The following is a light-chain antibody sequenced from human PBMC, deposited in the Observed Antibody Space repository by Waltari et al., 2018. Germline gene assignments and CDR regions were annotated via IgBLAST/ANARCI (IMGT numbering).Light chain of an antibody. CDR1: QSVMTS. CDR2: GAS. Sequence: IVMTQSPATLSVFPGESATLSCRASQSVMTSLAWYQQKPGQAPRLLIYGASTRATGVPARFSGSGSGTDFTLTISGLQSEDFGVYYCQQYNNWWTFGPGTRVEIK. CDR3: QQYNNWWT. V-gene: IGKV3-15*01. J-gene: IGKJ1*01.